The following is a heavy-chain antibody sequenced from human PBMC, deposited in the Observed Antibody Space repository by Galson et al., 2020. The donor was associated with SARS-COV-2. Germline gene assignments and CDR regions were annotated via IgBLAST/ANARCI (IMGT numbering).Heavy chain of an antibody. CDR2: IYYSGST. J-gene: IGHJ5*02. CDR3: ARGIAQRVVVVAIVTWFDP. Sequence: SETLSLTCPVSGGSISSYYWSWIRQPPGKGLEWIGYIYYSGSTNYNPSLKSRVTISVATSKNQFSLKLSSVTAADTAVYYCARGIAQRVVVVAIVTWFDPWGQGTLVTVSS. D-gene: IGHD2-15*01. CDR1: GGSISSYY. V-gene: IGHV4-59*01.